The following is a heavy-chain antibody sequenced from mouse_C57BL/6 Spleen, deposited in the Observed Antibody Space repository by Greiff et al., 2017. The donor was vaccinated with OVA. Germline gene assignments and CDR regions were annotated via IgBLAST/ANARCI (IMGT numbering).Heavy chain of an antibody. CDR2: ISSGSSTI. D-gene: IGHD6-1*01. Sequence: EVNLVESGGGLVKPGGSLKLSCAASGFTFSDYGMHWVRQAPEKGLEWVAYISSGSSTIYYADTVKGRFTISRDNAKNTLFLQMTSLRSEDTAMYYCATPHAMDYWGQGTSVTVSS. CDR1: GFTFSDYG. J-gene: IGHJ4*01. CDR3: ATPHAMDY. V-gene: IGHV5-17*01.